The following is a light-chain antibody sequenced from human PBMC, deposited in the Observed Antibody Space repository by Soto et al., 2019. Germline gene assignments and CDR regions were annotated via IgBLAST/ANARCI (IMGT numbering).Light chain of an antibody. Sequence: EVVMTQSPATLSVSPGERATLSCWASQSVATNVAWYQQKPGQAPRLLISGASTRAAGLSDRFRGSGSGTEFTLTISSLRSEDSAAYYCQQYFEWPPMTFGQGTKVDIK. CDR1: QSVATN. CDR3: QQYFEWPPMT. V-gene: IGKV3-15*01. J-gene: IGKJ1*01. CDR2: GAS.